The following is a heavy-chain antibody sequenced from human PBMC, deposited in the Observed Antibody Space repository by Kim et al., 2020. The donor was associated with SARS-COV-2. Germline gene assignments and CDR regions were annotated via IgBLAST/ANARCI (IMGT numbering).Heavy chain of an antibody. V-gene: IGHV3-33*06. J-gene: IGHJ4*01. CDR3: AKDCLWGYSNGGRFDY. D-gene: IGHD4-4*01. Sequence: SVKGRFNSSRDNSKNTLYLQMNSLRGEDTAVYYCAKDCLWGYSNGGRFDYWGHGTLVTVSS.